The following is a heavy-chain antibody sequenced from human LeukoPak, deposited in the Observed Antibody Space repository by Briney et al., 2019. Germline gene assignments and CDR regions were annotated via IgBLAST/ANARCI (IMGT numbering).Heavy chain of an antibody. J-gene: IGHJ6*02. CDR2: ISWNSGSI. CDR1: GFTFDDYA. CDR3: ARMAYYYGMDV. V-gene: IGHV3-9*01. D-gene: IGHD5-24*01. Sequence: PGRSPRLSCAASGFTFDDYAVHWVRQAPGKGLEWVSGISWNSGSIGYADSVKGRFTISRDNAKNSLYLQMNSLRAEDTALYYCARMAYYYGMDVWGQGTTVTVSS.